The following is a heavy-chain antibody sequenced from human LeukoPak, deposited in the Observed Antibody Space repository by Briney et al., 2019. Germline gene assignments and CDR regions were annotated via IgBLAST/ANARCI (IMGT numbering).Heavy chain of an antibody. Sequence: GGSLRLSCAASGFTFSSYGMHWVRQAPGKGLEGVAFIRYDGSNKYYAASVKGRFTISRDNSKNTLYLQMNSLRAEDTAVYYCAKDYYGDFDAFDIWGQGTMVTVSS. J-gene: IGHJ3*02. CDR3: AKDYYGDFDAFDI. V-gene: IGHV3-30*02. D-gene: IGHD4-17*01. CDR1: GFTFSSYG. CDR2: IRYDGSNK.